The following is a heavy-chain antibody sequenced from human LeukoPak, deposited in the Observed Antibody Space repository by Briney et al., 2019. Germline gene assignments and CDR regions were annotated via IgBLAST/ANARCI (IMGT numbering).Heavy chain of an antibody. Sequence: GGSLRLSCAASGFTVSSNYMSWVRQAPGKGLEWVSVIYSGGSTYYADSVKGRFTISRDNSKNTLYLQMNSLRAEDTAVCYCARVLGGATLDYWGQGTLVTVSS. CDR1: GFTVSSNY. CDR3: ARVLGGATLDY. V-gene: IGHV3-53*01. D-gene: IGHD1-26*01. J-gene: IGHJ4*02. CDR2: IYSGGST.